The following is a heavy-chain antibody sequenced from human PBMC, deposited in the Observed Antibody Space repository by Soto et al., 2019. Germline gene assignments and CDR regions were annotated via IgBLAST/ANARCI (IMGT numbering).Heavy chain of an antibody. CDR2: ISAHNGNT. CDR3: ARGRYGDY. CDR1: GYGFTTYG. Sequence: QVHLVQSGAAVKKPGASVKVSCKGSGYGFTTYGITWVRQAPGQGLEWMAWISAHNGNTNYAQKLQGRVTVTRDTSTSTAYRELRSLRSDDTAVYYCARGRYGDYWGQGALVTVSS. J-gene: IGHJ4*02. D-gene: IGHD1-1*01. V-gene: IGHV1-18*01.